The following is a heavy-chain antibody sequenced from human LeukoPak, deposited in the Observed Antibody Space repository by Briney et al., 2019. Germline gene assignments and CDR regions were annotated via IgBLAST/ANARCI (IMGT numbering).Heavy chain of an antibody. CDR3: ARSPDSSGCYVSWFDP. Sequence: GASVTVSCKASGYTFTSYDMNGVGQASGQGVEGMGWMNPNSGNTGYAWKFQGRVTMTRNTSISTNYMELSSLRSDDTAVYYCARSPDSSGCYVSWFDPWGQGTLVTVSS. CDR1: GYTFTSYD. V-gene: IGHV1-8*01. D-gene: IGHD6-19*01. J-gene: IGHJ5*02. CDR2: MNPNSGNT.